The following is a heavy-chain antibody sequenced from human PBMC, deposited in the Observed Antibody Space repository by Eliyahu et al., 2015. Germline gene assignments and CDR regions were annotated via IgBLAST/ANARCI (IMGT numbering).Heavy chain of an antibody. CDR3: GKDKSFELTTEIDS. Sequence: WVSGISWNENSIGYADSIKGRFTISRDNAKNSLFLQMNSLRAEDTAFYYCGKDKSFELTTEIDSWGRGTLVTVSS. CDR2: ISWNENSI. J-gene: IGHJ4*02. V-gene: IGHV3-9*01. D-gene: IGHD3-9*01.